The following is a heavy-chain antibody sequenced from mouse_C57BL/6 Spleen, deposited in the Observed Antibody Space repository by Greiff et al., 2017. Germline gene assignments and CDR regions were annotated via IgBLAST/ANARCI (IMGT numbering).Heavy chain of an antibody. J-gene: IGHJ3*01. V-gene: IGHV1-26*01. CDR1: GYTFTDYY. CDR2: INPNNGGT. D-gene: IGHD4-1*01. Sequence: EVQLQQSGPELVKPGASVKISCKASGYTFTDYYMNWVKQSHGKSLEWIGDINPNNGGTSYNQKFKGKATLTVDKSSSTAYMELRSLTSEDSAVYYCVSGTVAYWGQGTLVTVSA. CDR3: VSGTVAY.